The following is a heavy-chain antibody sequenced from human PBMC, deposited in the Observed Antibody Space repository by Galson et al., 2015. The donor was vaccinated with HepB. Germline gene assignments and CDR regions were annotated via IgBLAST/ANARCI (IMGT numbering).Heavy chain of an antibody. V-gene: IGHV1-24*01. Sequence: SVKVSCKVSGYTLTELSMHWVRQAPGKGLEWMGGFDPDDGETIYAQKFQGRVTMTEDTSTDTAYMELSSLRSEDTAVYYCATVLRYFDWLSMNFDYWGQGSLVTVSS. J-gene: IGHJ4*02. CDR1: GYTLTELS. D-gene: IGHD3-9*01. CDR2: FDPDDGET. CDR3: ATVLRYFDWLSMNFDY.